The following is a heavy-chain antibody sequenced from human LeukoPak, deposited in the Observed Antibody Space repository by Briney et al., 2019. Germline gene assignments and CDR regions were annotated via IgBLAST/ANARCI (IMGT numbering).Heavy chain of an antibody. V-gene: IGHV3-23*01. CDR1: GFTFSSYW. Sequence: GGSLRLSCAASGFTFSSYWMHWVRQAPGEGLEWVSAISASGGSTYYADSVKGRFTISRDNSKSTLYLQMNSLRAEDTAVYYCAKEFAHTAMVDYWGQGTLVTVSS. J-gene: IGHJ4*02. CDR2: ISASGGST. CDR3: AKEFAHTAMVDY. D-gene: IGHD5-18*01.